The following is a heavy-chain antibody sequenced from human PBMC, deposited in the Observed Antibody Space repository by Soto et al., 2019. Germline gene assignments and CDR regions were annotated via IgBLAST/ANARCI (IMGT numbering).Heavy chain of an antibody. D-gene: IGHD4-4*01. CDR3: ARAVLTTVTSFFDY. CDR1: GGSISSGGYS. Sequence: QLQLQESGSGLVKPSQTLSLTCAVSGGSISSGGYSWSWIRQPPGKGLEGIGYIYHSGSTYYNPSLKSRVTISVDRSKNQFSLKLSSVTAADTAVYYCARAVLTTVTSFFDYWGQGTLVTVSS. V-gene: IGHV4-30-2*01. CDR2: IYHSGST. J-gene: IGHJ4*02.